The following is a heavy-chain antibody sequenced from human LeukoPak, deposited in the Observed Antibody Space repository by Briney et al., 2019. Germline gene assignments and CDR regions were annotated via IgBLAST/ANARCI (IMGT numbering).Heavy chain of an antibody. J-gene: IGHJ5*02. V-gene: IGHV4-61*02. CDR3: ARDSSSWYPNWFDP. D-gene: IGHD6-13*01. CDR2: IYTSGST. Sequence: SQTLSLTCTVSGGSISSVSYYWSWIRQPAGKGLEWIGRIYTSGSTNYNPSLKSRVTMSVDTSKNQFSLKLSSVTAADTAVYYCARDSSSWYPNWFDPWGQGTLVTVSS. CDR1: GGSISSVSYY.